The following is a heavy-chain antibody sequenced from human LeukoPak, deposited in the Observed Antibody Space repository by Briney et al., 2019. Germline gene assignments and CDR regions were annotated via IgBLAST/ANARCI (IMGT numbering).Heavy chain of an antibody. J-gene: IGHJ5*02. V-gene: IGHV4-4*07. CDR3: ARDYTGYNWFDP. Sequence: PSETLSLTCTVSGDSISGNYWNWIRQPAGKGLEWIGRIHSSGTTNYNPSLKSRITMSIEKSQNQFSLKLSSGTAADTAVYYCARDYTGYNWFDPWGQGNLVTVSS. D-gene: IGHD2-2*03. CDR1: GDSISGNY. CDR2: IHSSGTT.